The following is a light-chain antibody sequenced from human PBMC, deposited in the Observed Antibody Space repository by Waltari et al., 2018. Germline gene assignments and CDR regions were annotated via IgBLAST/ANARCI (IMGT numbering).Light chain of an antibody. CDR3: SSYTSSNTVI. CDR2: DVS. Sequence: QAALTNPAVGSASPGQSRNISSTGTRSDVGGYNYVSWYQQYPGKVPKLMIYDVSKWPSGVSNRCPGSKSGKTAALTISGLQAEDEADYYCSSYTSSNTVIFGGGTKLTVL. J-gene: IGLJ2*01. V-gene: IGLV2-14*01. CDR1: RSDVGGYNY.